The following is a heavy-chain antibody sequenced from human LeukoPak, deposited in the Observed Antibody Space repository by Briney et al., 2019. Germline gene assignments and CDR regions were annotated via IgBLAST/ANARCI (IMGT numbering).Heavy chain of an antibody. CDR3: HLYGDYTQEPFDI. CDR2: IIPIFGTA. D-gene: IGHD4-17*01. CDR1: GGTFSSYA. V-gene: IGHV1-69*05. Sequence: ASVKVSCKASGGTFSSYAISWVRQAPGQGLEWMGRIIPIFGTANYAQKFQGRVTITTDESTSTAYMELSSLRSEDTAVYYCHLYGDYTQEPFDIWGQGTMVTVSS. J-gene: IGHJ3*02.